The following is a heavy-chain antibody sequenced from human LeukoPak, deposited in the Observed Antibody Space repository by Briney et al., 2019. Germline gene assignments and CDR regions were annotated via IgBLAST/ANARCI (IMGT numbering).Heavy chain of an antibody. CDR3: ARDLGQYYDASDNWFDP. CDR1: GFTFSNYW. D-gene: IGHD3-22*01. Sequence: GGSLRLSCAASGFTFSNYWMHWVRQAPGKGLVWVSRINSDGINTSYADSVKGRFTISRDNAKNTLNLQMNSLRAEDTAVYYCARDLGQYYDASDNWFDPWGQGTLVTVSS. J-gene: IGHJ5*02. V-gene: IGHV3-74*01. CDR2: INSDGINT.